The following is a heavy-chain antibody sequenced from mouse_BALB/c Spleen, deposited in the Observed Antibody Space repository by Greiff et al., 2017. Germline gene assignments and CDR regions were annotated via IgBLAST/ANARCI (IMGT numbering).Heavy chain of an antibody. D-gene: IGHD1-1*01. CDR2: IWAGGST. V-gene: IGHV2-9*02. Sequence: VKLMESGPGLVAPSQSLSITCTVSGFSLTGYGVNWVRQPPGKGLEWLGVIWAGGSTNYNSALMSRLSISKDNSKSQVFLKMNSLQTDDTAMYYCARESGSSYYFDYWGQGTTLTVSS. J-gene: IGHJ2*01. CDR1: GFSLTGYG. CDR3: ARESGSSYYFDY.